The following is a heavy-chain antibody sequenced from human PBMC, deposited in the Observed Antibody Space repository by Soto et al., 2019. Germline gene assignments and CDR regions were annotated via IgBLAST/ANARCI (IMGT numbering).Heavy chain of an antibody. Sequence: GASVKFSCKASGYTFTGYYMHWVRQAPGQGLEWMGWINPNSGGTNYAQKFQGWVTMTRDTSISTAYMELSRLRSDDTAVYYCARGGLWFGELFKGYYGMDVWGQGTTVTVSS. J-gene: IGHJ6*02. CDR3: ARGGLWFGELFKGYYGMDV. CDR1: GYTFTGYY. CDR2: INPNSGGT. D-gene: IGHD3-10*01. V-gene: IGHV1-2*04.